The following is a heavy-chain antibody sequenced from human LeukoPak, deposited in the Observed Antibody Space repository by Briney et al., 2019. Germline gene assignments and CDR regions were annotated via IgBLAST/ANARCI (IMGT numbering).Heavy chain of an antibody. CDR2: ITGRSDKT. CDR3: AKGGWLDD. CDR1: GFNFNKYD. J-gene: IGHJ4*02. V-gene: IGHV3-23*01. D-gene: IGHD6-19*01. Sequence: GGSLRLSCAASGFNFNKYDMTWARQAPGKGLEWVSAITGRSDKTYYTDSVKGRFVTSRDNSKDTLYLQMNSLRAEDTALYYCAKGGWLDDLGQGALVTVSS.